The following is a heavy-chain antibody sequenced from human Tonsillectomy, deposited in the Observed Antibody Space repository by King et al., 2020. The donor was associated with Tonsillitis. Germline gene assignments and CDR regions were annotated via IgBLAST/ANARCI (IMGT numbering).Heavy chain of an antibody. CDR3: ARGNHPGFGST. D-gene: IGHD6-13*01. J-gene: IGHJ5*02. CDR2: IYPEGTT. Sequence: VQLVESGGGLIQPGGSLRLSFAASGFSVSNNFMTWVRQAPGKGLEWVSVIYPEGTTYYSDSVKGRFTISRDTSRNTVYLQMNSSRVDDTAVYYCARGNHPGFGSTWGQGTLVTVSS. CDR1: GFSVSNNF. V-gene: IGHV3-53*01.